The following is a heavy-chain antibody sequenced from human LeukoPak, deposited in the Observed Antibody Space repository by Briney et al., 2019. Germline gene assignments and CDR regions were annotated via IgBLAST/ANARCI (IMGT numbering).Heavy chain of an antibody. CDR3: ARHRRGRFPPTSYFDY. J-gene: IGHJ4*02. D-gene: IGHD2/OR15-2a*01. CDR1: GDSISSAYY. V-gene: IGHV4-38-2*01. Sequence: NASETLSLXCAVSGDSISSAYYWGWIRQPPGKGLEWIGSIYYSGSTYYNPSLKSRVTISVDTSKNQFSLKLSSVTAADTAVYYCARHRRGRFPPTSYFDYWGQGTLVTVSS. CDR2: IYYSGST.